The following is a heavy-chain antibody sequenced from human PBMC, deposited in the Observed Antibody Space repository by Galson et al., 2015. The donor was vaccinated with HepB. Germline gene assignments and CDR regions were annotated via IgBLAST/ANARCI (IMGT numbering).Heavy chain of an antibody. Sequence: SLRLSCAASGFTFSSYSMNWVRQAPGKGLEWVSSISSSSSYIYYADSVKGRFTISRDNAKNSLYLQMNSLRAEDTAVYYCARDLSSSRALYYYYGMDVWGQGTTVTVSS. CDR1: GFTFSSYS. CDR3: ARDLSSSRALYYYYGMDV. J-gene: IGHJ6*02. CDR2: ISSSSSYI. D-gene: IGHD6-6*01. V-gene: IGHV3-21*01.